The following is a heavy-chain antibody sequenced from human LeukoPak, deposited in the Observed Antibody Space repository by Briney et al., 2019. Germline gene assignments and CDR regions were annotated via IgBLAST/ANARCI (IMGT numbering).Heavy chain of an antibody. CDR2: IYYSGST. Sequence: SETLSLACTVSGGSIGSYYWSWIRQPPGKGLEWIGYIYYSGSTTYNPSLKSRVTISVDTSKYQFSLKLSSVTAADTAVYYCARDRGSDWNDAFDIWGQGTMVTVSS. CDR3: ARDRGSDWNDAFDI. D-gene: IGHD6-19*01. V-gene: IGHV4-59*01. CDR1: GGSIGSYY. J-gene: IGHJ3*02.